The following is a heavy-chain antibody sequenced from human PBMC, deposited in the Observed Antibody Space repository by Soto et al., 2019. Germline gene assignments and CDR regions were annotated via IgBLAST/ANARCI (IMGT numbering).Heavy chain of an antibody. J-gene: IGHJ6*02. CDR3: ARPLRWFTIFGVAPGGMDV. CDR2: INAGNGNT. V-gene: IGHV1-3*01. CDR1: GYTFTSYA. D-gene: IGHD3-3*01. Sequence: GASVKVSCKASGYTFTSYAMHWVRQAPGQRLEWMGWINAGNGNTKYSQKFQGRVTITRDTSASTAYMELSSLRSEDTAVYYCARPLRWFTIFGVAPGGMDVWGQGTRVTVSS.